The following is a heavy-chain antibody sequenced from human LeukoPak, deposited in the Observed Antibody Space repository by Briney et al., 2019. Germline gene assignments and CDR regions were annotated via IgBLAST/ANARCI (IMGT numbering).Heavy chain of an antibody. D-gene: IGHD6-13*01. Sequence: ASVKVSCKASGYTFTGYYMHWVRQAPGQGLEWMGWINPNSGGTHYAQKFQGRVTMTRDTSISTVYMELSRLRSDDTAMYYCARDLGTLSAAAGTDFDYWGQGTLVTVSS. CDR3: ARDLGTLSAAAGTDFDY. CDR1: GYTFTGYY. CDR2: INPNSGGT. V-gene: IGHV1-2*02. J-gene: IGHJ4*02.